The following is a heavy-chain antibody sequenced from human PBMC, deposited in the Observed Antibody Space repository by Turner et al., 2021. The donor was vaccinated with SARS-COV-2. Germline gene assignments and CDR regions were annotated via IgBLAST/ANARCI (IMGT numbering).Heavy chain of an antibody. CDR3: ARVRGTCGYGVGCYSGGMDV. CDR1: GASMRSGDDY. Sequence: QVQLQQSGPGLVKPSQTLSLTCTVSGASMRSGDDYWTWVRQHPGKGLQWIGYIYNSGSTYYNPSLKSRLTLSADPSKNQFSLNLKSLTAADTAVYYCARVRGTCGYGVGCYSGGMDVWGQGTTVIVSS. V-gene: IGHV4-31*03. CDR2: IYNSGST. D-gene: IGHD2-15*01. J-gene: IGHJ6*02.